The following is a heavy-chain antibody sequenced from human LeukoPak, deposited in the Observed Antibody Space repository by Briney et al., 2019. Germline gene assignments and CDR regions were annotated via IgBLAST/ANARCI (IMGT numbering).Heavy chain of an antibody. CDR2: INPSGGST. V-gene: IGHV1-46*01. Sequence: GASVKVSCKASGYTFTNYYMHWVRHAPGQGLEWMGIINPSGGSTNYAQKFQGRVTMTRDTSTSTVYMELSSLRSEDTAVYFCARDSQYGSGSSYFDYWGQGTLVTVSS. D-gene: IGHD3-10*01. CDR3: ARDSQYGSGSSYFDY. CDR1: GYTFTNYY. J-gene: IGHJ4*02.